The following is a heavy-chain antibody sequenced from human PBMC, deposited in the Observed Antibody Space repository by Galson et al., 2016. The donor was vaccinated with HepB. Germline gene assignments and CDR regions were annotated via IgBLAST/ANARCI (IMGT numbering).Heavy chain of an antibody. Sequence: SCKASGYTFTAYYMHWVRQAPGQGLEWMGRINPNSGDTNFAQNLQGRVTMTRDTSISTAYMELSRLRSDDTAVYYCARIGSYHNFDYWGQGTLVTVSS. CDR1: GYTFTAYY. V-gene: IGHV1-2*06. CDR3: ARIGSYHNFDY. D-gene: IGHD3-10*01. J-gene: IGHJ4*02. CDR2: INPNSGDT.